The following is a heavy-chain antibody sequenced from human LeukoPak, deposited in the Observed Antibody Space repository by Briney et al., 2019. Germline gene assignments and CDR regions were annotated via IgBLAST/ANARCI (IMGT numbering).Heavy chain of an antibody. V-gene: IGHV3-23*01. CDR1: GFTFSSYA. D-gene: IGHD3-9*01. CDR2: ISGSGGSI. J-gene: IGHJ3*02. CDR3: AKDRSVLRYFDWSYDAFDI. Sequence: GGSLRLSCAASGFTFSSYAMSWVRQAPGKGLEWVSAISGSGGSIYYADSVKGRFTISRDNSKNTLYLQMSSLRAEDTAVYYCAKDRSVLRYFDWSYDAFDIWGQGTMVTVSS.